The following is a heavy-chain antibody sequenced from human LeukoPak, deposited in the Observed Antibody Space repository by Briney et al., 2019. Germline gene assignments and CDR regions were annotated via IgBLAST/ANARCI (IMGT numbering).Heavy chain of an antibody. CDR1: GFTLSSYS. V-gene: IGHV3-21*01. J-gene: IGHJ4*02. D-gene: IGHD6-19*01. CDR3: AREDSSGWALDY. Sequence: GGSLRLSCAASGFTLSSYSMNWVRQAPGKGLEWVSSISSSSSYIYYADSVKGRFTISRDNAKNSLYLQMNSLRAEDTAVYYCAREDSSGWALDYWGQGTLVTVSS. CDR2: ISSSSSYI.